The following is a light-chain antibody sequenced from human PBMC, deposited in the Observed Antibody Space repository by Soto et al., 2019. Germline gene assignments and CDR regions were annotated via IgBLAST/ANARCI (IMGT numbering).Light chain of an antibody. CDR3: QSYDSSLSGSVV. CDR2: GNS. Sequence: QSVLTQPPSVSGAPGQRVTISCTGSSSNVGAGYAVHWYQQLPGTAPKLLIYGNSNRPSGVPDRFSGSKSGTSASLAITGLQAEDEAEYYCQSYDSSLSGSVVFGGGTKVTVL. CDR1: SSNVGAGYA. V-gene: IGLV1-40*01. J-gene: IGLJ2*01.